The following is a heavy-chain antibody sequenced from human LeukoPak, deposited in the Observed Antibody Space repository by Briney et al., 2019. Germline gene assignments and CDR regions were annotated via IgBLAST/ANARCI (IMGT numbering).Heavy chain of an antibody. D-gene: IGHD2-2*01. V-gene: IGHV3-23*01. CDR3: AKYSTRSNWFDP. CDR1: GFTFSSYA. Sequence: GGSLRLSCAASGFTFSSYAMSWVRQAPGKGREWVSAISGSGGSTYYADSVKGRFTISRDNSKNTLYLQMNSLRAEDTAVYYCAKYSTRSNWFDPWGQGTLVTVSS. CDR2: ISGSGGST. J-gene: IGHJ5*02.